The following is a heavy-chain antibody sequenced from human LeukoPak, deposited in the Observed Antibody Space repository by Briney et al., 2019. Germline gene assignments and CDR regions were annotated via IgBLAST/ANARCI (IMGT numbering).Heavy chain of an antibody. J-gene: IGHJ3*02. V-gene: IGHV4-34*01. Sequence: PSETLSLTCAVYGGSFSGYYWSWIRQPPGKGLEWIGEINHSGGTNYNPSLKSRVTISVDTSKNQFSLKLSSVTAADTAVYYCARGRARATVAFDIWGQGTMVTVSS. CDR1: GGSFSGYY. D-gene: IGHD1-26*01. CDR3: ARGRARATVAFDI. CDR2: INHSGGT.